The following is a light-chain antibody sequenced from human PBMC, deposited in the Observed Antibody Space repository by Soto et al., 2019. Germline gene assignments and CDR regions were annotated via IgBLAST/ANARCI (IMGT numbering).Light chain of an antibody. J-gene: IGKJ1*01. V-gene: IGKV3-20*01. CDR2: GAS. CDR1: QSIYGNY. Sequence: EIVLTQSPGTLSLSPGERATLSCRASQSIYGNYLAWYQQKPGQAPRLLIYGASIRLTGIPDRFSGSGSGTDFTLTISRLEPEDLAVYYCHHYVNSPRTFGQGTKVEIK. CDR3: HHYVNSPRT.